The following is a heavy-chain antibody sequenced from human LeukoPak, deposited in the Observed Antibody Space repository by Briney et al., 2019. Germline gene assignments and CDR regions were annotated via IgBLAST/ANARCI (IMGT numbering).Heavy chain of an antibody. Sequence: ASVKVSCKASGGTFSSYAISWVRQAPGQGLEWMGRIIPILGIANYAQKFQGRVTITADKSTSTAYMELSSLRSEDTAVYYCATRDNSGYSDYWGQGTLVTVSS. CDR2: IIPILGIA. CDR1: GGTFSSYA. J-gene: IGHJ4*02. V-gene: IGHV1-69*04. D-gene: IGHD3-22*01. CDR3: ATRDNSGYSDY.